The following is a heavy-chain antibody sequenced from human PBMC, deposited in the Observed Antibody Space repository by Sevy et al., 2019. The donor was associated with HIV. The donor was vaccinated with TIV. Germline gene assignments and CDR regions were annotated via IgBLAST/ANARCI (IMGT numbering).Heavy chain of an antibody. V-gene: IGHV1-2*06. J-gene: IGHJ4*02. CDR3: ARDLYERTFDY. D-gene: IGHD3-16*01. Sequence: ASVMVSRKASGYSFIGYQVHWVRQAPGQGLEWIGRINPNSGATIYAQTFQGRVTMTRDTSISTAYMELSGLRSDDTAVYYCARDLYERTFDYWGQGTLVTVSS. CDR2: INPNSGAT. CDR1: GYSFIGYQ.